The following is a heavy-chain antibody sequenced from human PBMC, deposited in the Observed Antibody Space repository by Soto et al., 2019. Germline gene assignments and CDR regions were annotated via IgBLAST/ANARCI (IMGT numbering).Heavy chain of an antibody. J-gene: IGHJ4*02. Sequence: PSETLSLTCTVSGYSISSGFHWGCLRHPPGKGLERIGCNYHGGTTYNTPPLKRRTTTPANTTNHQSPLKLRAATAADTAEYYCARYSVAEIGHWGQGTLVTVSS. V-gene: IGHV4-38-2*02. CDR3: ARYSVAEIGH. D-gene: IGHD2-15*01. CDR1: GYSISSGFH. CDR2: NYHGGTT.